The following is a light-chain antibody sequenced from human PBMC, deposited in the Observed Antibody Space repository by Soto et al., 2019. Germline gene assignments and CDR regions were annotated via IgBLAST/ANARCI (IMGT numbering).Light chain of an antibody. J-gene: IGKJ1*01. Sequence: EIVMTQSPATLSVSPGARATLSCRASQSVSSNLAWYQQKPGQAPRLLIYGASTRATGIPARFSGSGSGTDFTLTISSLQSEDFAVYSCQQYNNWPPWTFGQGTKVEIK. CDR1: QSVSSN. V-gene: IGKV3-15*01. CDR3: QQYNNWPPWT. CDR2: GAS.